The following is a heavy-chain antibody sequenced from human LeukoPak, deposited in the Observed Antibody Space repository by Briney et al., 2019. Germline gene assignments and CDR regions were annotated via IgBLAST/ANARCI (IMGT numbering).Heavy chain of an antibody. CDR2: ISGSGGST. D-gene: IGHD2-15*01. J-gene: IGHJ4*02. V-gene: IGHV3-23*01. Sequence: GGSLRLSCAASGFTFSSYAMSWVRQAPGKGLEWVSAISGSGGSTYYADSVKGRFTISRDNSKNTLYLQMNSLRAEDTAVYYCANFPSTPNDIVVVVAAGYFDYWGQGPLDPVSS. CDR1: GFTFSSYA. CDR3: ANFPSTPNDIVVVVAAGYFDY.